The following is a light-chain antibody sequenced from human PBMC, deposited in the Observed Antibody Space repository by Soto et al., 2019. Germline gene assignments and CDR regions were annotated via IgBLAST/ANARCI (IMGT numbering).Light chain of an antibody. V-gene: IGKV1-27*01. CDR1: QGISNY. J-gene: IGKJ3*01. CDR2: AAS. CDR3: QKYKSAQFT. Sequence: DIQMTQSPSSLSASVGDRVAITCRASQGISNYLAWYQQKPGKVPKLLIYAASTLQSGVPSRFSRSGSGTDFTLTISSLQPEDVATYYCQKYKSAQFTFGPGTKVDIK.